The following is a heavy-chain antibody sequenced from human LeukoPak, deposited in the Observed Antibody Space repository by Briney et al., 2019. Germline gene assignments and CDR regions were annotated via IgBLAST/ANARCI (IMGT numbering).Heavy chain of an antibody. CDR3: ARNYYDFWSGYYGPWFDP. D-gene: IGHD3-3*01. CDR2: IYTSGST. Sequence: SETLSLTCTVSGSSISSGSYYWSWIRQPAGKGLEWIGRIYTSGSTNYNPSLKSRVTISVDTSKNQFSLNLSSVTAADTAVYYCARNYYDFWSGYYGPWFDPWGQGTLVTVSS. V-gene: IGHV4-61*02. J-gene: IGHJ5*02. CDR1: GSSISSGSYY.